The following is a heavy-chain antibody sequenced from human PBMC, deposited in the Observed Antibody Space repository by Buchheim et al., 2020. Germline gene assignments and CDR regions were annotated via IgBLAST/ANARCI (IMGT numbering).Heavy chain of an antibody. CDR1: GGSISSYY. V-gene: IGHV4-59*01. J-gene: IGHJ3*02. CDR2: IYYSGST. Sequence: QVQLQESGPGLVKPSETLSLTCTVSGGSISSYYWSWIRQPPGKGLEWIGYIYYSGSTNYNPSLKSRVTISVDTAKNQFYLKLSSVTAADTAVYYCARIYYDSSGYYYEEDAFDIWGQGT. CDR3: ARIYYDSSGYYYEEDAFDI. D-gene: IGHD3-22*01.